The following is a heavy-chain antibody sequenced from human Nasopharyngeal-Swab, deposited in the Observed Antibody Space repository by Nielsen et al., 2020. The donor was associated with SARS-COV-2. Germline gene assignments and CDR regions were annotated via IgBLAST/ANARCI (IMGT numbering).Heavy chain of an antibody. D-gene: IGHD3-16*01. CDR2: VNADGSTK. J-gene: IGHJ4*02. CDR3: TRLTYYYGSSSGG. V-gene: IGHV3-74*01. Sequence: VRQMPGKGLVWVSHVNADGSTKTYADSVKGRFTISRVNAKNTLYLQMDDLRAEDTAVYYCTRLTYYYGSSSGGWGQGTLVTVSS.